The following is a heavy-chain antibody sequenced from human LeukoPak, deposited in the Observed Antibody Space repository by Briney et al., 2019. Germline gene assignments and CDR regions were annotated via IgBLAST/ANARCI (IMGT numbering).Heavy chain of an antibody. CDR2: IIPIFGTA. CDR3: AGNLTPTSDAFDI. V-gene: IGHV1-69*06. J-gene: IGHJ3*02. CDR1: GGTFSSYA. Sequence: SVKVSCKASGGTFSSYAISWVRQAPGQGLEWMGGIIPIFGTANYAQKFQGRVTITADKSTSTAHMELSSLRSEDTAVYYCAGNLTPTSDAFDIWGQGTMVTVSS. D-gene: IGHD3-9*01.